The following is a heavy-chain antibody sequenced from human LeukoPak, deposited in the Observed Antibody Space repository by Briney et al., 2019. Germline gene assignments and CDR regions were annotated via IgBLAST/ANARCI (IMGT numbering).Heavy chain of an antibody. J-gene: IGHJ5*02. D-gene: IGHD6-13*01. V-gene: IGHV3-23*01. CDR1: GFTFSSYA. Sequence: GGSLRLSCAASGFTFSSYAMSWVRQAPGKGLEWVSAISGSGGSTYYADSVKGRFTISRDNSKNTLSLQMNSLRAEDTAVYYCAKTDSSSWYVSNWFDPWGQGTLVTVSS. CDR3: AKTDSSSWYVSNWFDP. CDR2: ISGSGGST.